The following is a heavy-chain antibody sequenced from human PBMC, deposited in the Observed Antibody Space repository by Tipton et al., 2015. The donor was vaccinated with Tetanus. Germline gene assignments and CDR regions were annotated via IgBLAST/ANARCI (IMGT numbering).Heavy chain of an antibody. CDR1: GGSISSGDYY. Sequence: TLSLTCTVSGGSISSGDYYWSWIRQPPGKGLEWIGYIYYSGSTYYNPSLKSRVTISVDTSNNQFSLKLSSVTAADTAVYYCARTRRLAYYDDAFDIWGQGTMVTVSS. CDR2: IYYSGST. J-gene: IGHJ3*02. V-gene: IGHV4-30-4*01. CDR3: ARTRRLAYYDDAFDI. D-gene: IGHD3-22*01.